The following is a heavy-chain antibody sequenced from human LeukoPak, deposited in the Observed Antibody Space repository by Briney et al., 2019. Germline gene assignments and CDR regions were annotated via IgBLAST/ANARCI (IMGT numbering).Heavy chain of an antibody. V-gene: IGHV3-48*03. CDR3: ARDYYDSSGYYSLDC. D-gene: IGHD3-22*01. CDR1: GFTFRSCE. CDR2: ISGSGSSV. J-gene: IGHJ4*02. Sequence: PGGSLRLSCAASGFTFRSCEMNWVRQAPGKGLEWVSYISGSGSSVYYADSVKGRFTISRDNAKNSLYLEMNSLRAEDTAVYYCARDYYDSSGYYSLDCWGQGTLVTVSS.